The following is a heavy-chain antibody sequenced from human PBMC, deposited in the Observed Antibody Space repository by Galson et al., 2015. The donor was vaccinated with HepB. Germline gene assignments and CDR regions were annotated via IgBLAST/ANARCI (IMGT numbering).Heavy chain of an antibody. CDR2: IYYSGST. CDR1: GGSISSYY. Sequence: SETLSLTCTVSGGSISSYYWSWIRQPPGKGLEWIGYIYYSGSTNYNPSLKSRVTISVDTSKNQFSLKLSSVTAADTAVYYCARGVSAAAGPFDPWGQGTLVTVSS. CDR3: ARGVSAAAGPFDP. V-gene: IGHV4-59*08. D-gene: IGHD6-13*01. J-gene: IGHJ5*02.